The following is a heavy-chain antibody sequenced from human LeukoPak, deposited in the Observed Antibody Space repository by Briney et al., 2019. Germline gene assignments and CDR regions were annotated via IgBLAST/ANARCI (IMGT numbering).Heavy chain of an antibody. D-gene: IGHD1-26*01. V-gene: IGHV3-23*01. Sequence: GGSLRLSCVASGFTFSSFAMSWVRQAPGKGLEWVSTVGHSFGTTFYADSVKGRFTISRDDSKKTVSLQMSSLRADDSAVYYCASGSGTYYHQGYWGQGTLVTVSS. CDR2: VGHSFGTT. J-gene: IGHJ4*02. CDR3: ASGSGTYYHQGY. CDR1: GFTFSSFA.